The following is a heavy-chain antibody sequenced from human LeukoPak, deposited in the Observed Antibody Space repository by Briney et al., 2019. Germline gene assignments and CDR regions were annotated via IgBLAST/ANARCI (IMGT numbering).Heavy chain of an antibody. J-gene: IGHJ6*04. CDR2: ISYDGSNK. Sequence: GRSLRLSCAASGFTFSSYGMHWVRQAPGKGLEWVAVISYDGSNKYYADSVKGRFTISRDNAKNSLFLQMNSLKTEDTALYYCAKDIGFGITMFRAMDVWGKGTTVTISS. V-gene: IGHV3-30*18. CDR3: AKDIGFGITMFRAMDV. CDR1: GFTFSSYG. D-gene: IGHD3-10*01.